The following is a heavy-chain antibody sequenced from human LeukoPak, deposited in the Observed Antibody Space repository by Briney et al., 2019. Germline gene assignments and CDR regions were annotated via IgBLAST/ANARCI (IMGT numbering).Heavy chain of an antibody. CDR2: IHYSGGT. CDR3: ARVSSGDRHPVFDH. V-gene: IGHV4-59*12. CDR1: GDSISNYY. D-gene: IGHD3-22*01. Sequence: PSETLSLTCTVSGDSISNYYWSWIRQPPGKGLEWIGYIHYSGGTSYNPSLKSRVTFSLDTSKSQLSLKLSSATAADTAVYYCARVSSGDRHPVFDHWGQGTLVTVSS. J-gene: IGHJ4*02.